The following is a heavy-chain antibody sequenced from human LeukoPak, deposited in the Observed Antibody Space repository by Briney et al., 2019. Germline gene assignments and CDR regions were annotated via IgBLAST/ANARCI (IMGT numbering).Heavy chain of an antibody. D-gene: IGHD3-16*01. CDR1: GVSIGRGPYY. Sequence: SQTLSLTCSVSGVSIGRGPYYWTWIRQHPGKGLEWIGYIYNTGNTYYNPSLKRRVSMSVDTSKTQFSLKLSSVTAAARVVHSCPKADRVLGCLPYWSQGTLVTVSS. CDR2: IYNTGNT. V-gene: IGHV4-31*03. J-gene: IGHJ4*02. CDR3: PKADRVLGCLPY.